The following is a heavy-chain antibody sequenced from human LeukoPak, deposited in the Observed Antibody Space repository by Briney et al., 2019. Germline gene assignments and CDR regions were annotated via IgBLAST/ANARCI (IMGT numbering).Heavy chain of an antibody. J-gene: IGHJ4*02. Sequence: SETLSLTCAVYGGSFSGYYWSWIRQPPGKGLEWIGYIYYSGSTNYNPSLKSRVAISVDTSKNQFSLKLSSVTAADTAVYYCARASGSYVFDYWGQRTLVTVSS. CDR3: ARASGSYVFDY. CDR2: IYYSGST. CDR1: GGSFSGYY. V-gene: IGHV4-59*01. D-gene: IGHD1-26*01.